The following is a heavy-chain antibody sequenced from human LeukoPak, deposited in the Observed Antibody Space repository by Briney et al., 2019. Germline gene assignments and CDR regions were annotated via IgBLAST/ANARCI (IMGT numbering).Heavy chain of an antibody. V-gene: IGHV4-59*01. D-gene: IGHD3-3*01. CDR2: IYYSGST. CDR3: ARVGELHYDFWSGYYVDY. CDR1: GGSISSYY. J-gene: IGHJ4*02. Sequence: SETLSLTCTVSGGSISSYYWSWIRQPPGKGLEWIGYIYYSGSTNYNPSLKSRVTISVDTSKNQFSLKLSSVTAADTAVYYCARVGELHYDFWSGYYVDYWGQGTLVTVSS.